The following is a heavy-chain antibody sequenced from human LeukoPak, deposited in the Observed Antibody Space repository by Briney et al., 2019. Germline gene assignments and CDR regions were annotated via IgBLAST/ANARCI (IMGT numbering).Heavy chain of an antibody. J-gene: IGHJ4*02. CDR2: ISLAGQT. D-gene: IGHD2-2*01. CDR1: GGSISGTNW. V-gene: IGHV4-4*02. Sequence: SGTLSLTCGVSGGSISGTNWWSWVRQPPGQGLEWIGEISLAGQTNYNPSLNGRVTMSLDKSSNQLSLHLTSVTAADTATYFCSRESRPFCPFGYWGQGTLVIVSS. CDR3: SRESRPFCPFGY.